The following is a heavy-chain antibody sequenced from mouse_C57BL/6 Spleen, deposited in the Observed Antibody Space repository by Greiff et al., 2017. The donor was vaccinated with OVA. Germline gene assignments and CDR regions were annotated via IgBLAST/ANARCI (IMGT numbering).Heavy chain of an antibody. Sequence: QVQLQQPGAELVKPGASVKVSCKASGYTFTSYWMHWVKQRPGQGLEWIGRIHPSDSDTNYNQKFKGKATLTVDKSSSTAYMQLSILTSGDAAVYYCAITDSNYEYYDVWGTGTTVTVSS. CDR1: GYTFTSYW. V-gene: IGHV1-74*01. J-gene: IGHJ1*03. CDR2: IHPSDSDT. CDR3: AITDSNYEYYDV. D-gene: IGHD2-5*01.